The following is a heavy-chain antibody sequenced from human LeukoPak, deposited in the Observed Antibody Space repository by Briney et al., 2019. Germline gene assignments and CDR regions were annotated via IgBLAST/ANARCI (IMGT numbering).Heavy chain of an antibody. J-gene: IGHJ4*02. CDR2: IYSGGST. D-gene: IGHD2-15*01. CDR1: VFTASSNS. V-gene: IGHV3-53*01. Sequence: GGSLCLSSAASVFTASSNSTSSVRQAPGKGLEWVSVIYSGGSTYYADSVKGRFTISRDNSKNTLYLQMNSLRAEDTAVYYCARGCSVGSCYDYWGQGTLVTVSS. CDR3: ARGCSVGSCYDY.